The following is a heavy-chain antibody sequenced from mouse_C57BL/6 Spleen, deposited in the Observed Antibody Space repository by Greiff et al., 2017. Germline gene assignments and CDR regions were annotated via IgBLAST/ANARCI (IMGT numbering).Heavy chain of an antibody. Sequence: QVQLQQPGAELVMPGASVKLSCKASGYTFTSYWMHWVKQRPGQGLEWIGEIDPSGSYTNYNQKFKGKSTLTVDKSSSTAYMQLRSLTSEDSAVYYCASNDYGSHYYAMDYWGQGTSVTVSS. V-gene: IGHV1-69*01. CDR2: IDPSGSYT. J-gene: IGHJ4*01. D-gene: IGHD1-1*01. CDR1: GYTFTSYW. CDR3: ASNDYGSHYYAMDY.